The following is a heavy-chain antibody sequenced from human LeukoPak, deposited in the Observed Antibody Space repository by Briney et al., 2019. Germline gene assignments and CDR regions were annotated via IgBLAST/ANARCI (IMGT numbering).Heavy chain of an antibody. D-gene: IGHD6-19*01. CDR3: ARGLTAVASDY. V-gene: IGHV4-59*01. CDR1: GGSISYYY. CDR2: IYYSGST. J-gene: IGHJ4*02. Sequence: SETLSLTCTVSGGSISYYYWNWIRQPPGKGLEWIGYIYYSGSTNYKPSLKSRVTISIDTSKNQFPLKLSSVTAADTAVYYCARGLTAVASDYWGQGTLVTVSS.